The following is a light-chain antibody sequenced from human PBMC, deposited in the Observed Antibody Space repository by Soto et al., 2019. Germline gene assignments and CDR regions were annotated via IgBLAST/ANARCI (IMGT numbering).Light chain of an antibody. CDR2: EVS. CDR1: SSDVGAYNL. CDR3: SSYTSSSTVV. V-gene: IGLV2-14*02. Sequence: QSVLTQPASVSGSPGQSITISCTGTSSDVGAYNLVSWYQQYPGKAPRLIIYEVSKRPSGISNRFSASKSDNTASLTISGLQAEDEADYYCSSYTSSSTVVFGGGTKLTVL. J-gene: IGLJ2*01.